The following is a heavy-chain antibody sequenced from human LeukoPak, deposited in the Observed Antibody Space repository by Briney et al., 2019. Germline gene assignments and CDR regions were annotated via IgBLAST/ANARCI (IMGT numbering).Heavy chain of an antibody. CDR2: INAGNGDT. Sequence: ASVKVSCKASGYTFTTYAMHWVRQAPGQRLEWMGWINAGNGDTKYSQNFQGRVTITRDTAASTAYMELSRLRSEDTAVYYCARDRRGSWPTFDYWGQGTLVTVSS. D-gene: IGHD6-13*01. CDR1: GYTFTTYA. CDR3: ARDRRGSWPTFDY. V-gene: IGHV1-3*01. J-gene: IGHJ4*02.